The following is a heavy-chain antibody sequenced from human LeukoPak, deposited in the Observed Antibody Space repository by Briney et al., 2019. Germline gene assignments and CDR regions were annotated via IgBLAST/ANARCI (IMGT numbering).Heavy chain of an antibody. CDR1: GFTFSSYW. D-gene: IGHD6-6*01. Sequence: GGSLRLSCVASGFTFSSYWMNWVRQAPGKGPEWVSYISTSGSIMYYADSVKGRFAVSRDNAKNSVHLQMNSLRDEDTAIYYCARGLSGRLGYWGQGTLVTVSS. V-gene: IGHV3-48*02. CDR3: ARGLSGRLGY. CDR2: ISTSGSIM. J-gene: IGHJ4*02.